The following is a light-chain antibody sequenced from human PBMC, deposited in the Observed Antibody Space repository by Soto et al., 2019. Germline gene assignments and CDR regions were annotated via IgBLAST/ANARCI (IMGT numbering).Light chain of an antibody. J-gene: IGLJ2*01. CDR1: SSNLGAGYD. V-gene: IGLV1-40*01. Sequence: QSVLTQPRSVSGAPGQRVTISCSGSSSNLGAGYDVSWYQQLPGTAPKLLIYGNTNRPSGVPDRFSASKSGTSASLAITGLQAEDEADYYCQSYDSSLRAVFGGGTQLTVL. CDR3: QSYDSSLRAV. CDR2: GNT.